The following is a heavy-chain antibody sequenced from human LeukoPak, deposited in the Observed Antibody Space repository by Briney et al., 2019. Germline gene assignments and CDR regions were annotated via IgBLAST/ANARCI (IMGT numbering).Heavy chain of an antibody. J-gene: IGHJ4*02. V-gene: IGHV4-38-2*01. CDR1: GYSISSGYY. Sequence: SETLSLTCAVSGYSISSGYYWGWIRQPPGKGLEWIGSIYHSGSTYYNPSLKSRVTISVDTSKNQFSLKLSSVTAADTAGYYCARHDRTGTTLGLFDYWGQGTLVTVSS. CDR2: IYHSGST. D-gene: IGHD1-1*01. CDR3: ARHDRTGTTLGLFDY.